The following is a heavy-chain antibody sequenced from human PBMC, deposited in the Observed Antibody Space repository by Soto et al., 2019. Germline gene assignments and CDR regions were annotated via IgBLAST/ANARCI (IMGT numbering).Heavy chain of an antibody. CDR2: IKSDGSNI. J-gene: IGHJ4*01. CDR1: GFTFSSYW. CDR3: ARGGSSGSVRCIQGDY. V-gene: IGHV3-74*01. Sequence: EVQLVESGGGLVQPGGSLRLSCAASGFTFSSYWMHWVRQAPGKGLVWVSRIKSDGSNINYADSVKGRFTISRDNAKNTQYLQMNSLRADDKAIDYCARGGSSGSVRCIQGDYLGHGTPVPVSP. D-gene: IGHD3-10*01.